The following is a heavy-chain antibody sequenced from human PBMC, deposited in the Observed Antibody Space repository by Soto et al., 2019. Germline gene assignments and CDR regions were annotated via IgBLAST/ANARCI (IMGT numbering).Heavy chain of an antibody. CDR1: GYTFTSYG. V-gene: IGHV1-18*01. J-gene: IGHJ6*03. D-gene: IGHD3-10*01. CDR3: ARDWEYYYGSGSIPDYYYHLGV. CDR2: ISAYNGNT. Sequence: ASVKVSCKASGYTFTSYGISWVRQAPGQGLEWMGWISAYNGNTNYAQKLQGRVTMTTDTSTSTAYMELRSLRSDDTAVYYCARDWEYYYGSGSIPDYYYHLGVCGKGTTVTGSS.